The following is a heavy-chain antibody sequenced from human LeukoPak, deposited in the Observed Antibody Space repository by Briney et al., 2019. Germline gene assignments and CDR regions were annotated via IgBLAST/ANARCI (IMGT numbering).Heavy chain of an antibody. V-gene: IGHV1-69*05. CDR2: SIPIFGTA. CDR1: GGTFSSYA. Sequence: ASVKVSCKASGGTFSSYAISWVRQAPGQGLEWMGGSIPIFGTANYAQKFQGRVTITTDESTSTAYMELSSLRSEDTAVYYCARAPYPYYYDSSGYYYVYWGQGTLVTVSS. D-gene: IGHD3-22*01. CDR3: ARAPYPYYYDSSGYYYVY. J-gene: IGHJ4*02.